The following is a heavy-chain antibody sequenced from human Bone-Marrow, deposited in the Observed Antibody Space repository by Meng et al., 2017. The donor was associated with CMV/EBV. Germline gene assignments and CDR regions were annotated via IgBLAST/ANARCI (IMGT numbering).Heavy chain of an antibody. CDR1: GGNISRYA. D-gene: IGHD2-15*01. CDR3: AYCNGDICFDP. V-gene: IGHV1-69*04. Sequence: CCKDSGGNISRYAIRWVRKEKGEGNEWMGRIINIDEKKNNEKKFKGRVTINADKSTSTAYMELSSLRSEDTAVYYCAYCNGDICFDPWGQGTLVTVSS. CDR2: IINIDEKK. J-gene: IGHJ5*02.